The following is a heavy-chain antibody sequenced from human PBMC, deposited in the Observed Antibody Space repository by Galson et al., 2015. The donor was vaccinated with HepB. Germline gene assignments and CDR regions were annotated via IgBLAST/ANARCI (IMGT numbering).Heavy chain of an antibody. CDR3: ARGGCSSTSCWCHDY. CDR2: INHSGST. CDR1: GGSFSGYY. D-gene: IGHD2-2*01. Sequence: ETLSLTCAVYGGSFSGYYWSWIRQPPGKGLEWIGEINHSGSTNYNPSLKSRVTISVDTSKNQFSLKLSSVTAAHTAVYYCARGGCSSTSCWCHDYWGQGTLVTVSS. J-gene: IGHJ4*02. V-gene: IGHV4-34*01.